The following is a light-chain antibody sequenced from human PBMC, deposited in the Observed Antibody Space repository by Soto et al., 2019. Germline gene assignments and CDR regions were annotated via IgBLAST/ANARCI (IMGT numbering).Light chain of an antibody. CDR3: QQYDTSPRT. J-gene: IGKJ1*01. CDR1: QTVSRMY. CDR2: GTS. Sequence: SWLPGDRATPSCRASQTVSRMYLSWFQQKPGQAHRLLISGTSTRATGIPVRFSGSGSGTDFTLTISSLQPEDFAVYYCQQYDTSPRTVGQGNKV. V-gene: IGKV3D-7*01.